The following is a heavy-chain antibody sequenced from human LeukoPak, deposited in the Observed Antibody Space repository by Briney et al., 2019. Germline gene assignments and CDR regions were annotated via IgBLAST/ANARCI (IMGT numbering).Heavy chain of an antibody. CDR1: GGTFSSYA. V-gene: IGHV1-2*02. J-gene: IGHJ3*02. CDR2: INPNSGGT. CDR3: ARVRATQEGSDAFDI. Sequence: ASVKVSCKASGGTFSSYAISWVRQAPGQGLEWMGWINPNSGGTNYAQKFQGRVTMTRDTSISTAYMELSRLRSDDTAVYYCARVRATQEGSDAFDIWGQGTMVTVSS.